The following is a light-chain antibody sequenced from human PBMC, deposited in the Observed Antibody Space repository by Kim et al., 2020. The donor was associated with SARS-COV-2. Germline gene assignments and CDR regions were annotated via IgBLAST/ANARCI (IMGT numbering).Light chain of an antibody. CDR2: TND. J-gene: IGLJ3*02. Sequence: GQRVPISCSGSSSNSGSNTVNWYQQFPGTAPRLLIDTNDRRPSGVSDRVSCSKSGTSASLAISGLQSEDEADYYCATWDDSLDVWMFGGGTQLTVL. CDR3: ATWDDSLDVWM. CDR1: SSNSGSNT. V-gene: IGLV1-44*01.